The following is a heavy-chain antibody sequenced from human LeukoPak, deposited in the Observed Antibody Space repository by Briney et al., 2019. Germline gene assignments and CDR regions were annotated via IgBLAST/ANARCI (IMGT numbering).Heavy chain of an antibody. V-gene: IGHV3-23*01. J-gene: IGHJ6*02. CDR1: GFTFSSYA. CDR2: ISGSGGST. D-gene: IGHD3-3*01. CDR3: AREGYDFWSGYDYYYGMDV. Sequence: GGSLRLSCAASGFTFSSYAMSWVRQAPGKGLEWVSAISGSGGSTYYADSVKGRFTISRDNSKNTLYLQMNSLRAEDTAVYYCAREGYDFWSGYDYYYGMDVWGQGTTVTVSS.